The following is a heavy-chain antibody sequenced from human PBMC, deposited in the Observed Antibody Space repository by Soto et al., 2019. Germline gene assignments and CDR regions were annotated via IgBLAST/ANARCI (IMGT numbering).Heavy chain of an antibody. Sequence: SGPTLVTATETLTLKCTFSWFSLSNARIGVSWIRQRPGKALEWLAHIFSNDEKSYSTSLKSRLTISKDTSKSQVVLTMTNMDPVDTATYYCARIQDYYDSSGYYVTIFDYWGQGTLVTVSS. CDR2: IFSNDEK. V-gene: IGHV2-26*01. CDR3: ARIQDYYDSSGYYVTIFDY. CDR1: WFSLSNARIG. J-gene: IGHJ4*02. D-gene: IGHD3-22*01.